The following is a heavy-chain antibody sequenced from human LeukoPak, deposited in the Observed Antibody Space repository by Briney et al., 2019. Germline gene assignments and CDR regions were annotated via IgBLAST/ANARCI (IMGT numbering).Heavy chain of an antibody. Sequence: PGGSLRLSCAASGFTFSSYEMNWVRRAPGKGLEWVSYISSSGTTIYYADSVKGRFTISRDNAKNSLYLQMNSLSAEDAAVYYCARVGVVVAATGNLWFDPWGQGTLVTVSS. D-gene: IGHD2-15*01. V-gene: IGHV3-48*03. CDR3: ARVGVVVAATGNLWFDP. J-gene: IGHJ5*02. CDR2: ISSSGTTI. CDR1: GFTFSSYE.